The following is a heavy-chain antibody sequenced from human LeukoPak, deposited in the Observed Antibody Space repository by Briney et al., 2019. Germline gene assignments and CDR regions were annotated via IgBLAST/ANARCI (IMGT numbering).Heavy chain of an antibody. CDR1: GFTFDDYA. D-gene: IGHD1/OR15-1a*01. CDR2: ISWNSGSI. J-gene: IGHJ3*02. CDR3: ARAQVCVWVGTGTVSLCDAFDI. Sequence: GRSLRLSXAASGFTFDDYAMHWVGQAPGKGLEWVSGISWNSGSICYADSVKGRFTISRDNAKNSLYLQMNSLRAEDTALYYCARAQVCVWVGTGTVSLCDAFDIWGQGTMVTVSS. V-gene: IGHV3-9*01.